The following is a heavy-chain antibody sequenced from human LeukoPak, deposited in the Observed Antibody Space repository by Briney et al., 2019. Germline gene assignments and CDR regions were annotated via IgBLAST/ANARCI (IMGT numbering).Heavy chain of an antibody. CDR3: VRGVGGDSRFDP. J-gene: IGHJ5*02. V-gene: IGHV3-13*01. CDR1: GFTFSSYD. Sequence: GGSLRLSCAASGFTFSSYDMHWVRQATGKGLEWVSAIGTAGDTYYPGSVKGRFTISRENAKNSLYLQMNSLRAGDTAVYYCVRGVGGDSRFDPWGQGTLVTVSS. CDR2: IGTAGDT. D-gene: IGHD1-26*01.